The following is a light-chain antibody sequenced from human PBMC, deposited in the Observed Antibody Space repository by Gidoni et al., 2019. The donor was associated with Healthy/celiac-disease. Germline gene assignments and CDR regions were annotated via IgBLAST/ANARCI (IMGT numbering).Light chain of an antibody. Sequence: DIQMTQSPSTLSASVGDRVTSTCRASQSISSRLAWYQQKPGKAPKLLFYKASSLESGVPSRSSGSGSGTEFTLTIISLQPDDFATYYCQQYKRDSTFXQXTKVEIK. CDR3: QQYKRDST. CDR1: QSISSR. CDR2: KAS. V-gene: IGKV1-5*03. J-gene: IGKJ1*01.